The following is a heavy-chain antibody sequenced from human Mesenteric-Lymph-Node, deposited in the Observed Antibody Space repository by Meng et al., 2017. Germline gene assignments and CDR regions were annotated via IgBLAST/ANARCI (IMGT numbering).Heavy chain of an antibody. CDR3: AGPSTTSFDY. V-gene: IGHV3-7*01. CDR1: GFTFSNFW. J-gene: IGHJ4*02. Sequence: GESLKISCAASGFTFSNFWMSWVRQPPGKGLEWVANINQDGSEKHYVDSVKGRFTISRDNAKNSLYLQMNSLRAEDTAVYYCAGPSTTSFDYWGQGTLVTFSS. CDR2: INQDGSEK. D-gene: IGHD5/OR15-5a*01.